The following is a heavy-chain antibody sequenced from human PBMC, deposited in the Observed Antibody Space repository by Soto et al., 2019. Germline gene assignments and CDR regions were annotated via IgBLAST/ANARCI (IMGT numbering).Heavy chain of an antibody. Sequence: ASVKVSCKAAGYTFTSYDINWVRQAAGHGLEWMGWMDPKSGYTDYAQKFQGRVTMTRNTSISTAYMELSSLRSEDTAVYYCARGRGWRDNWGQGTLVTVSS. D-gene: IGHD6-19*01. CDR3: ARGRGWRDN. J-gene: IGHJ4*02. V-gene: IGHV1-8*01. CDR1: GYTFTSYD. CDR2: MDPKSGYT.